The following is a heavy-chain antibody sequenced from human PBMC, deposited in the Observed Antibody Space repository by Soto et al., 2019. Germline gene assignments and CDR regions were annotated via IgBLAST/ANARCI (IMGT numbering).Heavy chain of an antibody. CDR1: GGSISSYY. CDR2: IYYSGNT. CDR3: ARALSYHDVLTGRGWVFYFDY. V-gene: IGHV4-59*01. D-gene: IGHD3-9*01. J-gene: IGHJ4*02. Sequence: QVRLQESGPGLVKPSETLSLTCAVSGGSISSYYWSWIRQPPGRGLEWIGDIYYSGNTNYNPSLKSRVTISVDRSKRQFSLEVKSVTAADTAVYYCARALSYHDVLTGRGWVFYFDYWGQGTLVPVPS.